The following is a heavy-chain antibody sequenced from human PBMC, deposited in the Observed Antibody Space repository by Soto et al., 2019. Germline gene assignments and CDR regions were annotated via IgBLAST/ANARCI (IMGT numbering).Heavy chain of an antibody. V-gene: IGHV4-59*11. D-gene: IGHD2-2*01. J-gene: IGHJ4*02. Sequence: SETLSLTCSVSPDSLNGHYWSWLRQTPGKELEWIGYIFYTGKTNYNSSLKSRVTMTLDTFENQFSLQLTSVTSADTAIYYCARGAGIVLVPDAIFDSWGQGTLVTVSP. CDR2: IFYTGKT. CDR3: ARGAGIVLVPDAIFDS. CDR1: PDSLNGHY.